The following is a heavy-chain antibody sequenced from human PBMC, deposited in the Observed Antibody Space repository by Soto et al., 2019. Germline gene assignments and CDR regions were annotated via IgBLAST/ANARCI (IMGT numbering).Heavy chain of an antibody. CDR1: GGSISSGGYN. CDR3: ARDRLVGTAMVKWFDP. J-gene: IGHJ5*02. V-gene: IGHV4-31*03. Sequence: SETLSLTCTVSGGSISSGGYNWSWIRQHPXKGLEWIGYIYYSGSTYYNPSLKSRVTISVDTSKNQFSLKLSSVTAADTAVYYCARDRLVGTAMVKWFDPWGQGTLVTVSS. D-gene: IGHD5-18*01. CDR2: IYYSGST.